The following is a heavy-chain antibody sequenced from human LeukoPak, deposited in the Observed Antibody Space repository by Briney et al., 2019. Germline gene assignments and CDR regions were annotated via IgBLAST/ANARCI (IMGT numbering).Heavy chain of an antibody. CDR2: INHSGGT. V-gene: IGHV4-34*01. Sequence: SETLSLTCAVYGGSFSGYYWSWIRQPPGKGLEWIGEINHSGGTNYNPSLKSRVTISVDTSKNQFSLKLSSVTAADTAVYYCARRGLPAAYYYYGMDVWGKGTTVTVSS. J-gene: IGHJ6*04. CDR3: ARRGLPAAYYYYGMDV. D-gene: IGHD2-2*01. CDR1: GGSFSGYY.